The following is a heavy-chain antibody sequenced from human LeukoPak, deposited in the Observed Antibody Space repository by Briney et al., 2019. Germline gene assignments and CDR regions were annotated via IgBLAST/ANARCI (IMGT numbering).Heavy chain of an antibody. J-gene: IGHJ4*02. CDR1: GFTFSSYA. Sequence: RGSLRLSCAASGFTFSSYAMSWVRQAPGKGLEWVSAISGSGGSTYYADSVKGRFTISRDNSKNTLYLQMNSLRAEDTAVYYCARGIWGSRKTFDYWGQGTLVTVSS. CDR3: ARGIWGSRKTFDY. D-gene: IGHD3-16*01. CDR2: ISGSGGST. V-gene: IGHV3-23*01.